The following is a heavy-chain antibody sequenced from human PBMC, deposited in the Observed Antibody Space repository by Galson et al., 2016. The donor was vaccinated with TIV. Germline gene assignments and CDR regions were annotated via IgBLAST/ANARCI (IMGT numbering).Heavy chain of an antibody. CDR2: LSLNGDYT. Sequence: SLRLSCAASGFSFRDYVMSWVRLAPGKGLEWVSSLSLNGDYTYYADSVKGRFAISRDNSKYTLFLQLNSLTAGDTAMYYCAKVGESGDYSWDAFDVWGQGTVVTVSS. J-gene: IGHJ3*01. V-gene: IGHV3-23*01. CDR3: AKVGESGDYSWDAFDV. D-gene: IGHD2-21*01. CDR1: GFSFRDYV.